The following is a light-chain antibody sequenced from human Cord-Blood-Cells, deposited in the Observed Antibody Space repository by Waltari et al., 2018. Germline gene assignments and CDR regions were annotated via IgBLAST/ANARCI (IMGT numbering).Light chain of an antibody. V-gene: IGKV3-11*01. Sequence: EIVLTQSPATLSVSPGERANPSCRASQRVSSYLAWYLQKPGQAPRLLIYDASNRATGIPARFSGSGSGTDFTLTISSLEPEDFAVYYCQQRSNWPPLTFGGGTKVEIK. J-gene: IGKJ4*01. CDR1: QRVSSY. CDR3: QQRSNWPPLT. CDR2: DAS.